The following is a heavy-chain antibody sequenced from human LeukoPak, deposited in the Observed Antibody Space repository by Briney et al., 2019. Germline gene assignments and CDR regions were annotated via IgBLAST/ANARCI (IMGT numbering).Heavy chain of an antibody. Sequence: GGSLRLSCAASGFTVNNYGVRWVRQAPGKGLEWVAVMYSDGSTTFYGDSVKGRFTISRDNTKNTLFLQMDSLRADDTAVYYCARLVVTGIDYWGQGALVTVSS. D-gene: IGHD2-21*02. V-gene: IGHV3-30*12. CDR3: ARLVVTGIDY. CDR1: GFTVNNYG. CDR2: MYSDGSTT. J-gene: IGHJ4*02.